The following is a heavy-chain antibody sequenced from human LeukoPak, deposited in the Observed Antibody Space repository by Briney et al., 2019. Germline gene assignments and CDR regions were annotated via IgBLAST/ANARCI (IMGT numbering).Heavy chain of an antibody. CDR1: DGSISGFY. D-gene: IGHD6-13*01. J-gene: IGHJ4*02. Sequence: PSETLSLTCTVSDGSISGFYWTWIRQPPGKGLEWIGYVFHSGSTNYNPSLKSRLTLSVDTSKNQFSLKLNSVTAADTAVYYCAGGSSWYEDWGQGTLVTVSS. CDR2: VFHSGST. CDR3: AGGSSWYED. V-gene: IGHV4-59*01.